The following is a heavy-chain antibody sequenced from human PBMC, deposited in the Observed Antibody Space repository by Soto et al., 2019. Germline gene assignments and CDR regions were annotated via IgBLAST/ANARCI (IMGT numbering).Heavy chain of an antibody. J-gene: IGHJ5*02. Sequence: QLQLQESGSGLVKPSQTLSLTCSVSGGSISSGGYSWSWIRQPPGKGLEWIGYIYHSGSTYYNPSLKSRVTISVDRSKNQFSLKLSSVTAADTAVYYCARGMRVHTAMATGFDPWGQGTLVTVSS. CDR3: ARGMRVHTAMATGFDP. CDR1: GGSISSGGYS. D-gene: IGHD5-18*01. CDR2: IYHSGST. V-gene: IGHV4-30-2*01.